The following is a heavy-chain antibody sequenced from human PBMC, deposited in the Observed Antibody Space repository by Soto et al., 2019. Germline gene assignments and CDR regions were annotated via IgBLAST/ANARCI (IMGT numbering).Heavy chain of an antibody. CDR2: ISWNGGRI. CDR1: GFTFDDYA. J-gene: IGHJ6*02. CDR3: TKARLYGGEGYNTSYYTAMSL. V-gene: IGHV3-9*01. D-gene: IGHD2-2*01. Sequence: PGGSLRLSCAASGFTFDDYAMYWVRQVPGKGLEWVSGISWNGGRIGYADSVKGRFTISRDNAKNSLYLQMNRLRPGDTALYYCTKARLYGGEGYNTSYYTAMSLWGQGTRVTVCS.